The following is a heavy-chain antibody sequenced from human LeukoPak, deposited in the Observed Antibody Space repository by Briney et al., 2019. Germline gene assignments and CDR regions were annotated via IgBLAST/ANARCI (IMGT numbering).Heavy chain of an antibody. V-gene: IGHV3-30*04. CDR1: GFPFNDYN. D-gene: IGHD4/OR15-4a*01. Sequence: GGSLRLSCAASGFPFNDYNMHWVRQAPGKGLDWLSLVSYDGKTTYYTDSVKGRFIISRDSSKNTVHLQMNSLRPEDTAIYYCAREYGAGYFDSWGQGTLVTVSS. CDR2: VSYDGKTT. CDR3: AREYGAGYFDS. J-gene: IGHJ4*02.